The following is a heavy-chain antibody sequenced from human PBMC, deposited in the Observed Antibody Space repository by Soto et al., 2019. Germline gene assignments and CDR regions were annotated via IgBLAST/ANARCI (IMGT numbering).Heavy chain of an antibody. V-gene: IGHV1-3*01. CDR1: GYTFSSYA. CDR2: INPSNGNT. Sequence: QVQLVQSGAEVKKPGASVQVSCKASGYTFSSYAIHWVRQAPGQRPEWMGWINPSNGNTKYSPKFQGRVKTTRDTSASIAYMELSSLRSEDTAVYYCAGRIGVAGKFDHWGQGTLVTVSS. CDR3: AGRIGVAGKFDH. J-gene: IGHJ4*02. D-gene: IGHD6-19*01.